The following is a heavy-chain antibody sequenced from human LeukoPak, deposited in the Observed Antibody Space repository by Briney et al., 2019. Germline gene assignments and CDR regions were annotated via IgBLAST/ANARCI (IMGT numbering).Heavy chain of an antibody. D-gene: IGHD3-10*01. V-gene: IGHV3-7*04. CDR1: GFTFSNYW. J-gene: IGHJ4*02. CDR2: IKQDGSER. CDR3: ARGITMAN. Sequence: GGSLRLSCAASGFTFSNYWMTWVRQAPGKGLEWVTNIKQDGSERDYVDSVKGRFTISRDDAKNSLYLQMNSLRAEDTAVYYCARGITMANWGQGTLVTVSS.